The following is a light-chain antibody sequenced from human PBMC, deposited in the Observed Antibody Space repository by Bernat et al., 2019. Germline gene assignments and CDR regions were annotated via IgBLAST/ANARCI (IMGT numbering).Light chain of an antibody. CDR1: SSNIGSNT. CDR2: RNN. Sequence: QSVLTQPPSASGTPGQRVTISCSGSSSNIGSNTVNWYQQLPGTAPKLLIYRNNQRPSGVPDRFSGSKSGTSASLAISGLQSEDEADYYCAAWDDSLNGRLVFGGGTKLTVL. CDR3: AAWDDSLNGRLV. J-gene: IGLJ3*02. V-gene: IGLV1-44*01.